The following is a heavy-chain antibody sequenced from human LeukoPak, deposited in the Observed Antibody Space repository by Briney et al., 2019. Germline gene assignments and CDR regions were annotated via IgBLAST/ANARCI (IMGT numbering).Heavy chain of an antibody. J-gene: IGHJ4*02. V-gene: IGHV4-34*01. CDR3: ARDGYNY. D-gene: IGHD5-24*01. Sequence: PSETLSLACAVYGGSFSGYYWSWIRQPPGKGLEWIGEINHSGSTNYNPSLKSRVTISVDTSKNQFSLKLSSVTAADTAVYYCARDGYNYWGQGTLVTVSS. CDR1: GGSFSGYY. CDR2: INHSGST.